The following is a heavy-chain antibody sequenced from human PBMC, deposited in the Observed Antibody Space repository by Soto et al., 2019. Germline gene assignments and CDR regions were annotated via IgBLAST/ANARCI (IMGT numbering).Heavy chain of an antibody. CDR1: GFTFSSYA. Sequence: GGSLRLSCAASGFTFSSYAMSWVRQAPGKGLEWVSAISGSGGSTYYADSVKGRFTISRDNSKNTLYLQMNSLRAEDTAVYYCAKDRLGVSRELKFPDIRSEYFQHWGQGTLVTVSS. CDR2: ISGSGGST. D-gene: IGHD1-26*01. V-gene: IGHV3-23*01. J-gene: IGHJ1*01. CDR3: AKDRLGVSRELKFPDIRSEYFQH.